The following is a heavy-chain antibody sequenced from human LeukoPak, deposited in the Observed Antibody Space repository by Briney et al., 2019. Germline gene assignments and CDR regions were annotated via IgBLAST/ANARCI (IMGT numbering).Heavy chain of an antibody. CDR3: ARARGMDDYGDYRIK. V-gene: IGHV3-74*01. D-gene: IGHD4-17*01. J-gene: IGHJ4*02. Sequence: PGGSLRLSCAASGFTFSSYWMHWVRQAPGKGLLWVSRINGDGSITSTADSVKGRFTISRDNAKNSLSLQMNSLRAEDTAVYYCARARGMDDYGDYRIKWGQGTLVTVSS. CDR1: GFTFSSYW. CDR2: INGDGSIT.